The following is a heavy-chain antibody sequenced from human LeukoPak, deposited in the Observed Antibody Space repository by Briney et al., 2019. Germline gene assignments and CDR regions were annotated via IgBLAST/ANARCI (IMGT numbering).Heavy chain of an antibody. CDR3: ARASWELLRGTTRYYFDY. D-gene: IGHD1-26*01. V-gene: IGHV1-2*02. Sequence: GASVKVSCKASGYTFTGYYMHWVRQAPGQGLEWMGWINPNSGGTNYAQKFQGRVTITADESTSTAYMELSSLRSEDTAVYYCARASWELLRGTTRYYFDYWGQGTLVTVSS. J-gene: IGHJ4*02. CDR1: GYTFTGYY. CDR2: INPNSGGT.